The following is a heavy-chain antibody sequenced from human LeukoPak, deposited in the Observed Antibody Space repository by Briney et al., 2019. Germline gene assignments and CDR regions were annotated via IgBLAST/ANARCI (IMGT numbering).Heavy chain of an antibody. V-gene: IGHV2-70*11. CDR1: GFSLSTRGMC. CDR2: IDWDDDK. Sequence: SGPALVKPTQTLTLTCTFSGFSLSTRGMCVSWIRQPPGKALEWLARIDWDDDKYYSTSLKTRLTISKDTSKNQVVLTMTNMDPVDTATYYCARTIYSSSNNWFDPWGQGTLVTVSS. CDR3: ARTIYSSSNNWFDP. J-gene: IGHJ5*02. D-gene: IGHD6-13*01.